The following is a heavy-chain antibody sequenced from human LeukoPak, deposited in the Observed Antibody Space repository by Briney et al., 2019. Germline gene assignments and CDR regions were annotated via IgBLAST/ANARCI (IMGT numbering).Heavy chain of an antibody. CDR3: ARDRTGRYYYYYMDV. CDR2: ISSSGSTI. V-gene: IGHV3-11*01. CDR1: GFTFSDYY. Sequence: KPGGSLRLSCAACGFTFSDYYMRGLRQAPGKGVEGVSYISSSGSTIYYADSVKGRFTISSDNAKNSLYLQMNSLRAEDTAVYYCARDRTGRYYYYYMDVWGKGTTVTVSS. D-gene: IGHD4-17*01. J-gene: IGHJ6*03.